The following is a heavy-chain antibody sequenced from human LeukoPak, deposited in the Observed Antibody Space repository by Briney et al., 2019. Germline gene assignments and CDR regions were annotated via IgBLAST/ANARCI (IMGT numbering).Heavy chain of an antibody. J-gene: IGHJ4*02. V-gene: IGHV4-34*01. CDR3: ARGKLERLVGTFKTNRVFDY. CDR2: INHSGST. CDR1: GGSFSGYY. Sequence: PSETLSLTCAVYGGSFSGYYWSWIRQPPGKWLEWIGEINHSGSTNYNPSLKSRVPISVITAKNQFSLKLSAVTAADTAVYYCARGKLERLVGTFKTNRVFDYWGQGALVTVSS. D-gene: IGHD1-1*01.